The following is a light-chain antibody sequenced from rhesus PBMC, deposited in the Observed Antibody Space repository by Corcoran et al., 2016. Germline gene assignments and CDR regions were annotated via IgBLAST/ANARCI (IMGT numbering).Light chain of an antibody. V-gene: IGKV1-74*01. CDR3: QHYYGTPRT. CDR2: KAS. CDR1: ENVNNY. Sequence: DIXMXQSPSSLSASVGDRVTITCRTSENVNNYLNWYQQKPGKAPKLLIYKASTLQSGVPSRFRGSGPGTDYTFTVSSLQSEDFATYYCQHYYGTPRTFGQGTKVEIK. J-gene: IGKJ1*01.